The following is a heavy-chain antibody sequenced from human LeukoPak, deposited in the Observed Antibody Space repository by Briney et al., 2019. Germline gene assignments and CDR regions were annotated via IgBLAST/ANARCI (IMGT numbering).Heavy chain of an antibody. D-gene: IGHD2/OR15-2a*01. CDR3: ARDYQSLLSWFDP. V-gene: IGHV3-21*01. J-gene: IGHJ5*02. Sequence: GGSLRLSCAASGFTLSNYDMNWVRQAPGKGLEWVSSISTSSRYIYYKDSVKGRFTISRDNAKNTLYLQMNSLRAEDTAVYYCARDYQSLLSWFDPWGQGTLVTVSS. CDR1: GFTLSNYD. CDR2: ISTSSRYI.